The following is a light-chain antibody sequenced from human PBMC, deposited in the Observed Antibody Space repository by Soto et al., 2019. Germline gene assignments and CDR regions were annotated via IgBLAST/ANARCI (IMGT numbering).Light chain of an antibody. V-gene: IGLV1-40*01. CDR1: SSNIGAGYD. CDR2: GNS. J-gene: IGLJ1*01. CDR3: QSYDSSLSGYV. Sequence: QSVLTQPPSVSGGPGQRVTISCTGSSSNIGAGYDVHWYQQLPGTAPKLLIYGNSNRPSGVPDRFSGSKSGTSASLAITGLQAEDESDYYCQSYDSSLSGYVVGTGTKVTVL.